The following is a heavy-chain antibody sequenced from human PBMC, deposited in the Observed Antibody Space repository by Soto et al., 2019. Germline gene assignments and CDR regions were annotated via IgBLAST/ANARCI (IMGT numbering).Heavy chain of an antibody. CDR3: AKDRDSSGYYLTTDS. V-gene: IGHV3-23*01. CDR2: ISGSGGST. J-gene: IGHJ5*01. D-gene: IGHD3-22*01. Sequence: EVQLLESGGGLVQPGGSLRLSCAASGFTFSSYAMSWVRQAPGKGLEWVSAISGSGGSTYYAESVKGRFTISRDNSKNTLYLHMTSLRAEDTAVYYCAKDRDSSGYYLTTDSWGQGTLVTVSS. CDR1: GFTFSSYA.